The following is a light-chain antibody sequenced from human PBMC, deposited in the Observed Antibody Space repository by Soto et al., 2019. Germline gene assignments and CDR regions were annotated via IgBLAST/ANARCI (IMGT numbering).Light chain of an antibody. CDR1: QSISGN. Sequence: EIVLTQPQGTLSVSPGERATLSCRASQSISGNFVGYQQKPGQAPRRLVYGASTRATGIPARCSSSGSGTDFSLTISRLVPEDFAGYYCRQYGSSPPRTFGQGTKVDIK. J-gene: IGKJ1*01. V-gene: IGKV3-20*01. CDR3: RQYGSSPPRT. CDR2: GAS.